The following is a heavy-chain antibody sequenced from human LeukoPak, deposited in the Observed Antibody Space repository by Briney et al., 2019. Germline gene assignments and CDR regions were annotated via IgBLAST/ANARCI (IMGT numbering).Heavy chain of an antibody. CDR1: GYTFTSYG. V-gene: IGHV1-18*01. J-gene: IGHJ6*03. CDR2: ISAYNGNT. Sequence: ASVKVSCKASGYTFTSYGISWVRQAPGQGLEWMGWISAYNGNTNYAQKLQGRVTMTTDTSTSTAYMELRSLRSDDTAVYYCARSSSSWYVYYYYYMDVWGKGTTVTISS. D-gene: IGHD6-13*01. CDR3: ARSSSSWYVYYYYYMDV.